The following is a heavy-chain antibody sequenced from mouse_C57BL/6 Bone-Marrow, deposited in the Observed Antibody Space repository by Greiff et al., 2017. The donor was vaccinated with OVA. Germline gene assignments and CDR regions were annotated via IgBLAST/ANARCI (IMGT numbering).Heavy chain of an antibody. CDR1: GFTFSSYA. D-gene: IGHD1-1*01. CDR2: ISGGGSYT. CDR3: ARDLAYYGSLFDY. V-gene: IGHV5-4*01. Sequence: EVQGVESGGGLVKPGGSLKLSCAASGFTFSSYAMSWVRQTPEKRLEWVATISGGGSYTYYPDNVKGRFTISRDNAKNNLYLQMSHLKSEDTAMYYCARDLAYYGSLFDYWGQGTTLTVSS. J-gene: IGHJ2*01.